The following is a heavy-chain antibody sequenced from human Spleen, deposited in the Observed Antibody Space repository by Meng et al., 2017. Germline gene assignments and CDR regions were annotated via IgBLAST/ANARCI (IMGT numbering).Heavy chain of an antibody. CDR2: FDPEDGET. Sequence: QVPLVQSGAEVKKPWASVKVSCKVSGYTLTELSMHWVRQAPGKGLEWMGGFDPEDGETIYAQKFQGRVTMTEDTSTSTVSMELSSLRSEDTAVYYCARDQTGATLFDYWGQGTLVTVSS. CDR1: GYTLTELS. D-gene: IGHD1-1*01. V-gene: IGHV1-24*01. J-gene: IGHJ4*02. CDR3: ARDQTGATLFDY.